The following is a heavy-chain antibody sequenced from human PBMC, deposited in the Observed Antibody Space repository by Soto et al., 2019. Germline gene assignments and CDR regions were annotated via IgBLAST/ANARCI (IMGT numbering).Heavy chain of an antibody. V-gene: IGHV4-39*01. CDR1: GGSISSSSYY. CDR3: ASGHELRGLRYWYFDL. D-gene: IGHD5-12*01. Sequence: QLQLQESGPGLVKPSETLSLTCTVSGGSISSSSYYWGWIRQPPGKVLEWIGSIYYSGSTYYNPSLKKRVTISVDTSKNQLSLKRSSVTAADTAVYYCASGHELRGLRYWYFDLWGRGTLVTVSS. J-gene: IGHJ2*01. CDR2: IYYSGST.